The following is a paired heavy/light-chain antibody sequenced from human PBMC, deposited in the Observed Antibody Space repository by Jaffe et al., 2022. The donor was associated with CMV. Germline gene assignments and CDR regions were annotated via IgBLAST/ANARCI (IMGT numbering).Heavy chain of an antibody. V-gene: IGHV4-59*08. J-gene: IGHJ6*03. CDR3: ARVFQQWLETGRNYYYYYYMDV. CDR1: GGSISSYY. CDR2: IYYSGST. D-gene: IGHD6-19*01. Sequence: QVQLQESGPGLVKPSETLSLTCTVSGGSISSYYWSWIRQPPGKGLEWIGYIYYSGSTNYNPSLKSRVTISVDTSKNQFSLKLSSVTAADTAVYYCARVFQQWLETGRNYYYYYYMDVWGKGTTVTVSS.
Light chain of an antibody. CDR1: QSISSY. CDR3: QQSYSTPLMYT. V-gene: IGKV1-39*01. J-gene: IGKJ2*01. Sequence: DIQMTQSPSSLSASVGDRVTITCRASQSISSYLNWYQQKPGKAPKLLIYAASSLQSGVPSRFSGSGSGTDFTLTISSLQPEDFATYYCQQSYSTPLMYTFGQGTKLEIK. CDR2: AAS.